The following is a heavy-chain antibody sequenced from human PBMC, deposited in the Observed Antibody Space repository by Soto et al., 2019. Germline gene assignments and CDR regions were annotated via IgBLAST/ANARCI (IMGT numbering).Heavy chain of an antibody. CDR3: ARGRPDYGFWSGYYFHYYYYGMDV. D-gene: IGHD3-3*01. V-gene: IGHV1-8*01. Sequence: ASVKVSCKASGYTFTSYDINWVRQATGQGLEWMGWMNPNSGNTGYAQKFQGRVTMTRNTSISTAYMELSSLRSEDTAVYYCARGRPDYGFWSGYYFHYYYYGMDVWGQGTTVTVSS. CDR2: MNPNSGNT. CDR1: GYTFTSYD. J-gene: IGHJ6*02.